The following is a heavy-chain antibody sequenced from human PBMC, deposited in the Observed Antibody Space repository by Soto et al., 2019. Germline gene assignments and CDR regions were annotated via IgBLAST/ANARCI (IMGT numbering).Heavy chain of an antibody. V-gene: IGHV4-34*01. CDR3: ARDQIAAAGIDY. J-gene: IGHJ4*02. D-gene: IGHD6-13*01. CDR1: GGSFSGYY. Sequence: SETLSLTCAVYGGSFSGYYWSWIRQPPGKGLEWIGEINHSGSTNYNPSLKSRVTISVDTSKNQFSLKLSSVTAADTAVYYCARDQIAAAGIDYWGQGTLVTVSS. CDR2: INHSGST.